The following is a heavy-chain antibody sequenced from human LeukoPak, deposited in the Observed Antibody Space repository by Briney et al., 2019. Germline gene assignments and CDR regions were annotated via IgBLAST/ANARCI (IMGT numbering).Heavy chain of an antibody. V-gene: IGHV4-4*02. CDR2: IHHTGYT. CDR3: ARNEGIGVFDI. Sequence: PSETLSLTCAVSGGSFSSTNFWSWVRQTPGKGLECIAEIHHTGYTNYNPSLKSRVTISLDTSKNQISLNLSSVTAADTAVYYCARNEGIGVFDIWGQGTTVIVSS. D-gene: IGHD6-13*01. CDR1: GGSFSSTNF. J-gene: IGHJ3*02.